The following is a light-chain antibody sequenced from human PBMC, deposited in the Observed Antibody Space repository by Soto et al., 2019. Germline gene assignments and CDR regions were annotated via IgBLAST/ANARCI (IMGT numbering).Light chain of an antibody. J-gene: IGKJ4*01. CDR1: QSVSNN. Sequence: EIVMTQSPATLSVSPGERATLSCRAGQSVSNNLAWYQQKPGQAPRLLIYGASTRATGVPARSSGSGSGTEFTLTISSLQSEDFAVYYCQQYNNWPLTFGGGSKVEIK. V-gene: IGKV3-15*01. CDR2: GAS. CDR3: QQYNNWPLT.